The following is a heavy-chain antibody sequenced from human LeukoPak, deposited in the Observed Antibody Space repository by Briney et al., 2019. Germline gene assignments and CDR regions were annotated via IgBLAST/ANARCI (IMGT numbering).Heavy chain of an antibody. CDR1: GFTVSSNY. Sequence: GGSLRLSCAASGFTVSSNYMSWVRQAPGKGLEWVSGISPSGDITYYADSVKGRFTISRDNSKNTVFLQMNSLRAEDTAIYHCAKDSAWIQFNDWGQGTLVTVPS. J-gene: IGHJ4*02. CDR3: AKDSAWIQFND. CDR2: ISPSGDIT. V-gene: IGHV3-23*01. D-gene: IGHD5-18*01.